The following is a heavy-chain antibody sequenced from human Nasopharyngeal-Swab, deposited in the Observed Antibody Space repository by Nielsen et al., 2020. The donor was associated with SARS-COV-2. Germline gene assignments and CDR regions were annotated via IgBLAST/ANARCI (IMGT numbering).Heavy chain of an antibody. CDR2: FDPEDGET. CDR1: GYTLTELS. CDR3: ARAATVSYAFDI. Sequence: ASVKVSCKVSGYTLTELSMHWVRQAPGKGLEWMGGFDPEDGETIYAQKFQGRVTMTEDTSTDTAYMELSSLRSEDTAVYYCARAATVSYAFDIWGQGTMVTVSS. D-gene: IGHD4-17*01. V-gene: IGHV1-24*01. J-gene: IGHJ3*02.